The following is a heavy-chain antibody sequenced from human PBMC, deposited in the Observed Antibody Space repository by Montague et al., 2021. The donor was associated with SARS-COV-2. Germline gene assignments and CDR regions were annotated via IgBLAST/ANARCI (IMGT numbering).Heavy chain of an antibody. Sequence: SETLSLTCTVSGGSITSYYWSWIRQPPGKGLEYTRYIYYSGSTNYNPSLKSRVTMSVDTSKNQFSLKLSSVTAADTAVYYCARGDGHYYGSGTYPYYWGQGTLVTVSS. J-gene: IGHJ4*02. D-gene: IGHD3-10*01. CDR2: IYYSGST. CDR3: ARGDGHYYGSGTYPYY. V-gene: IGHV4-59*01. CDR1: GGSITSYY.